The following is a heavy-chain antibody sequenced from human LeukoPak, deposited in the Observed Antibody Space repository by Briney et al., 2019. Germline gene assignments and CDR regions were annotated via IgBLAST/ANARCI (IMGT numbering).Heavy chain of an antibody. D-gene: IGHD5-18*01. Sequence: PGGSLRLSCAASGVTVSSNYMSWVRQAPGKGLEWVSVIYSGGSTYYADSVKGRFTISRDNSKNTLYLQMNSLRAEDTAVYYCASTPAGGYSYGYGYWGQGTLVTVSS. CDR1: GVTVSSNY. CDR3: ASTPAGGYSYGYGY. J-gene: IGHJ4*02. V-gene: IGHV3-53*01. CDR2: IYSGGST.